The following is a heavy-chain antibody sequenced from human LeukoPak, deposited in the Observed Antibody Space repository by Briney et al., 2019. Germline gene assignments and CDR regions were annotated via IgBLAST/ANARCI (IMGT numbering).Heavy chain of an antibody. CDR2: ISGSGGST. D-gene: IGHD1-26*01. V-gene: IGHV3-23*01. CDR1: GFTFSCYA. CDR3: AKNSGSYYGYYYYMDV. J-gene: IGHJ6*03. Sequence: GGSLRLSCAASGFTFSCYAMSWVRQAPGKGLEWVSAISGSGGSTYYADSVKGRFTISRDNSKNTLYLQMNSLRAEDTAVYYCAKNSGSYYGYYYYMDVWGKGTTVTVSS.